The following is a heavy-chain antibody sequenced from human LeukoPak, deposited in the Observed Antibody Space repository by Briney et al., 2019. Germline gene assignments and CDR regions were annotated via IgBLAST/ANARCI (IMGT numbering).Heavy chain of an antibody. D-gene: IGHD3-10*01. Sequence: ASVKVSCKASGYTFTSYYMHWVRQAPGQGLEWMGWINPNSGGTNYAQKFQGRVTMTRDTSISTAYMELSRLRSDDTAVYYCARDQRSLWFGELLRDSWGQGTLVTVSS. V-gene: IGHV1-2*02. J-gene: IGHJ5*01. CDR1: GYTFTSYY. CDR3: ARDQRSLWFGELLRDS. CDR2: INPNSGGT.